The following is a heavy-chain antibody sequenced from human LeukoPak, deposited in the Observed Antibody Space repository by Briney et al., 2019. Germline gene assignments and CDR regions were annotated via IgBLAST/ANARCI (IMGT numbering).Heavy chain of an antibody. Sequence: KPSETLSLTCAVYGGSFSGYYWSWIRQPPGEGLEWIGEINHSGSTNYNPSLKSRVTISVDTSKNQFSLKLSSVTAADTAVYYCARDSVAGFDYWGQGTLVTVSS. V-gene: IGHV4-34*01. CDR3: ARDSVAGFDY. CDR1: GGSFSGYY. CDR2: INHSGST. D-gene: IGHD2-15*01. J-gene: IGHJ4*02.